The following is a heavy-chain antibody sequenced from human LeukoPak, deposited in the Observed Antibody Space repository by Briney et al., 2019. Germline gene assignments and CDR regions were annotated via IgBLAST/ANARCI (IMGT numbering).Heavy chain of an antibody. Sequence: SETLSLTCTVSGYSISSGYYWGWIRQPPGEGLEWIGSIYHSGSTYYNPSLKSRVTISVDTSKNQFSLKLSSVTAADTAVYYCARGSYYDFWSGYYSSWGQGTLVTVSS. J-gene: IGHJ4*02. CDR3: ARGSYYDFWSGYYSS. V-gene: IGHV4-38-2*02. D-gene: IGHD3-3*01. CDR2: IYHSGST. CDR1: GYSISSGYY.